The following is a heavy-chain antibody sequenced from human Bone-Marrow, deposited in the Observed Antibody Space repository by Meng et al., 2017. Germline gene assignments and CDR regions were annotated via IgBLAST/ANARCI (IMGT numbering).Heavy chain of an antibody. D-gene: IGHD6-19*01. J-gene: IGHJ4*02. CDR3: ARDLTLYSSGWYAFFDY. Sequence: GESLKISCAASGFTFSSYSMNWVRQAPGKGLEWVSSISSSSSSIYYADSVKGRFTISRDNAKNSLYLQMNSLRAEDTAVYYCARDLTLYSSGWYAFFDYWGQGTLVTVSS. CDR1: GFTFSSYS. CDR2: ISSSSSSI. V-gene: IGHV3-21*01.